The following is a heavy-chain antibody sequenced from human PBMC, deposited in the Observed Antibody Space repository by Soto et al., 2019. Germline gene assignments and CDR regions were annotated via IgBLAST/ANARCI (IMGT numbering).Heavy chain of an antibody. D-gene: IGHD3-10*01. CDR2: ISTYTGNT. V-gene: IGHV1-18*01. Sequence: QVHLVQSGAEVKKPGASVKVSCKASGYTFTNYDINWVRQAPGQGLEWMGWISTYTGNTNYAQKLQGRVTMTTVTSTRTAYMELRSLRTAATAASYSARGYYYGSGRPTPGGMDVWRQGTTVTVSS. CDR1: GYTFTNYD. CDR3: ARGYYYGSGRPTPGGMDV. J-gene: IGHJ6*02.